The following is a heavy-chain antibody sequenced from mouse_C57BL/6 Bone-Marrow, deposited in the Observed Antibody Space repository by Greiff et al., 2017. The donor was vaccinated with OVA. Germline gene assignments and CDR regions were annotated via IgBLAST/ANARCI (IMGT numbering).Heavy chain of an antibody. V-gene: IGHV5-17*01. Sequence: EVMLVESGGGLVKPGGSLKLSCAASGFTFSDYGMHWVRQAPEKGLEWVAYISSGSSTIYYADTVKGRFTISRDNAKNTLFLQMTSLRSEDTAMYYCARGDPSYFDYWGQGTTLTVSS. D-gene: IGHD3-3*01. CDR3: ARGDPSYFDY. J-gene: IGHJ2*01. CDR2: ISSGSSTI. CDR1: GFTFSDYG.